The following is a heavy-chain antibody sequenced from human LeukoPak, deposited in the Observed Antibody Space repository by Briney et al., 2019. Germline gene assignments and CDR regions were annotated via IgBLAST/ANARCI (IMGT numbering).Heavy chain of an antibody. Sequence: PGGSLRLSCAASGFTFSDYYMSWIRQAPGKGLEWVSYISSSSSTIYYADSVKGRFTISRDNAKNSPYLQMNSLRAEDTAVYYCARVTIFGVVSPRYYYMDVWGKGTTVTVSS. CDR3: ARVTIFGVVSPRYYYMDV. CDR2: ISSSSSTI. V-gene: IGHV3-11*04. J-gene: IGHJ6*03. CDR1: GFTFSDYY. D-gene: IGHD3-3*01.